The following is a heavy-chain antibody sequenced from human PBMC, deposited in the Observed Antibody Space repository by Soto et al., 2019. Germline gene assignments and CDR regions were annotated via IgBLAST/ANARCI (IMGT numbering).Heavy chain of an antibody. J-gene: IGHJ4*02. V-gene: IGHV3-7*01. Sequence: GGSLRLSCEASGFTFSTYWMSWVRQAPGKGLEWVANIRQDGSQKNLVDSVKGRSTISRDNAKNSLHLQMNSLRAEDSAVYNCVREGGSDSLFDSWGQGTRGTVSS. CDR3: VREGGSDSLFDS. CDR1: GFTFSTYW. CDR2: IRQDGSQK. D-gene: IGHD2-21*02.